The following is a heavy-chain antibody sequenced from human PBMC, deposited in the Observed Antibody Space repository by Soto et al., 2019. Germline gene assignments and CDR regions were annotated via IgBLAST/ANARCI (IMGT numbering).Heavy chain of an antibody. CDR1: GFTFSSYW. CDR2: INSDGSST. Sequence: PGGSLRLSCAASGFTFSSYWMHWVRQAPGKGLVWVSRINSDGSSTSYADSVKGRSTISRDNAKNTLYLQMNSLRAEDTAVYYCARDRKAIRYFDWLSPRDAFDIWGQGTMVTVSS. CDR3: ARDRKAIRYFDWLSPRDAFDI. D-gene: IGHD3-9*01. V-gene: IGHV3-74*01. J-gene: IGHJ3*02.